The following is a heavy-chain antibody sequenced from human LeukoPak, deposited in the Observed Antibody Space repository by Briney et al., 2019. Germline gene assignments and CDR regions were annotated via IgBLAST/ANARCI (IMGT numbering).Heavy chain of an antibody. Sequence: ASVKVSCKASGYTFTGYYMHWVRQAPGQGLEWMEWINPNSGGTNYAQKFQGRVTMTRDTSISTAYMELSRLRSDDTAVYYCARLSRYCSSTSCRILDYWGQGTLVTVSS. CDR2: INPNSGGT. J-gene: IGHJ4*02. CDR3: ARLSRYCSSTSCRILDY. D-gene: IGHD2-2*01. V-gene: IGHV1-2*02. CDR1: GYTFTGYY.